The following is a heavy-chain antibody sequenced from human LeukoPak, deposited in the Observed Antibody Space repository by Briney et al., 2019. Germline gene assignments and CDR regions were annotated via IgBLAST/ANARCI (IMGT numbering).Heavy chain of an antibody. Sequence: GGSLRLSCAASGFTFSNYGMHWVRQATGKGLEWVSVVGSAGDTYYPGSVKGRFTISRDNSRNTVYLQMNSLRAEDMAVYYCAKSHSVEQRGYFDYWGQGTLVPVSS. CDR1: GFTFSNYG. V-gene: IGHV3-13*01. CDR3: AKSHSVEQRGYFDY. CDR2: VGSAGDT. J-gene: IGHJ4*02. D-gene: IGHD1/OR15-1a*01.